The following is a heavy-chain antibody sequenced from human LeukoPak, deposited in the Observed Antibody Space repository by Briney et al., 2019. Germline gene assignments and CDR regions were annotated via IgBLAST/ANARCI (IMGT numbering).Heavy chain of an antibody. J-gene: IGHJ4*02. V-gene: IGHV1-46*01. CDR1: GYTFTSYY. CDR2: MNPSGGST. CDR3: ARGGMGIQLWSFDY. D-gene: IGHD5-18*01. Sequence: ASVKVSCKASGYTFTSYYMQWVRQAPGQGLEWMGIMNPSGGSTSYARKFQGRVTMTRGTSTSTVYMELSSLRSEDTAVYYCARGGMGIQLWSFDYWGQGTLVTVSS.